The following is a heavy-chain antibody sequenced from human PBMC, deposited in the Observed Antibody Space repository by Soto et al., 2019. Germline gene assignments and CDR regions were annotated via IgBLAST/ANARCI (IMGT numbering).Heavy chain of an antibody. J-gene: IGHJ6*03. D-gene: IGHD2-21*02. CDR3: ARGGVTNRYYYYYHMDV. CDR2: INPSGGST. V-gene: IGHV1-46*03. CDR1: GYTFTSYY. Sequence: ASVKVSCKASGYTFTSYYMHWVRQAPGQGLEWMGIINPSGGSTSYAQKFQGRVTMTRDTSTSTVYMELSSLRSEDTAVYYCARGGVTNRYYYYYHMDVWGKGTTVTVSS.